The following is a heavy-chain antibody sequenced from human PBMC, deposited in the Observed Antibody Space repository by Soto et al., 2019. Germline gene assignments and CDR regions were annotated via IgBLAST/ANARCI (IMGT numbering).Heavy chain of an antibody. CDR1: GGSISSGHYY. CDR2: IYYTGTT. V-gene: IGHV4-31*02. D-gene: IGHD7-27*01. CDR3: ARGVLANWGPENWFDP. Sequence: SETLSLTWTVSGGSISSGHYYWSWIRQQGGKGLEWIGYIYYTGTTFYNPSLKSRVTISVDTSKNQFSLELTSVTAADAAMYYCARGVLANWGPENWFDPWGQGTLVTVSS. J-gene: IGHJ5*02.